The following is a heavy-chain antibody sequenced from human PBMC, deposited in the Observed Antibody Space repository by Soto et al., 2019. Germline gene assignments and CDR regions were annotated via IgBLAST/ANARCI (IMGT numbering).Heavy chain of an antibody. Sequence: SETLSLTCTVSGGSISSGDYYWSWIRQPPGKGLEWIGYIYYSGSTYYNPSLKSRVTISVDTSKNQFSLKLSSVTAADTAVYYCASDRLRYFDWLRSAYYHDGIDVWGQGTSVTVSS. V-gene: IGHV4-30-4*01. CDR3: ASDRLRYFDWLRSAYYHDGIDV. CDR2: IYYSGST. J-gene: IGHJ6*02. D-gene: IGHD3-9*01. CDR1: GGSISSGDYY.